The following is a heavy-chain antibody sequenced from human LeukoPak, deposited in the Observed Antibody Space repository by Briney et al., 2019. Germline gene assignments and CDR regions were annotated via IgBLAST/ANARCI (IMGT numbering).Heavy chain of an antibody. CDR2: VYYSGGA. CDR1: GGSISNSSYY. Sequence: SETLSLTCTVSGGSISNSSYYWGWVRQSPGNGLEWIGSVYYSGGAYYNPSLKSRVIISIDTSRSQFSLKVTSVTAADTAVYLCARLVATPVGGYYFDYWGQGNLVSVSS. D-gene: IGHD5-12*01. J-gene: IGHJ4*02. CDR3: ARLVATPVGGYYFDY. V-gene: IGHV4-39*01.